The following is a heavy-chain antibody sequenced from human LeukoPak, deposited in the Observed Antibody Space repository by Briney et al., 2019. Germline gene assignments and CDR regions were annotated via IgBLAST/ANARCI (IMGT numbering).Heavy chain of an antibody. V-gene: IGHV3-30*18. Sequence: GGSLRLSCAASGFTFSSYGMHWVRQAPGKGLEWVAVISYDGSNKYYADSVKGRFTISRDNSKNTLYLRMNSLRAEDTAVYYCAKNAPPYYYYGMDVWGQGTTVTVSS. J-gene: IGHJ6*02. CDR1: GFTFSSYG. CDR3: AKNAPPYYYYGMDV. CDR2: ISYDGSNK.